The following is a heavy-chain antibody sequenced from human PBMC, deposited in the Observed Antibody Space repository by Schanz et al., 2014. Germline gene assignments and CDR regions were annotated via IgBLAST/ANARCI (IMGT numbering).Heavy chain of an antibody. Sequence: QVQLVQSGAEVKKPGASVKVSCKASGYNITSNDVTWVRQATGQGLEWMGWMNPNSGNTGYAQKFQGRVTMTRNTSISTAYMELSSLRSEDTAVYYCASSGAGYSSSWDFDYWGQGILVTVSS. CDR2: MNPNSGNT. CDR1: GYNITSND. CDR3: ASSGAGYSSSWDFDY. D-gene: IGHD6-13*01. V-gene: IGHV1-8*01. J-gene: IGHJ4*02.